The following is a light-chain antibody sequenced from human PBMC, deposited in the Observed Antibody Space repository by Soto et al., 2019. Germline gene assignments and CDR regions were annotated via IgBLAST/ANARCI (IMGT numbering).Light chain of an antibody. CDR1: SGYSSYV. CDR2: VNSDGSH. V-gene: IGLV4-69*01. Sequence: QAVVTQSPSASASLGASVKLTCTLSSGYSSYVIAWHQQQPEKGPRYLMKVNSDGSHSKGDGIPDRFSGSRSGAERYLTISSLQSEDEADYYCQTWAPGIQVFGGGTKLTVL. CDR3: QTWAPGIQV. J-gene: IGLJ2*01.